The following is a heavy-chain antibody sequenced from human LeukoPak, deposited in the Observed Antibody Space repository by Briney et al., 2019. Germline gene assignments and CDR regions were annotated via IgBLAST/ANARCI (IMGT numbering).Heavy chain of an antibody. D-gene: IGHD1-26*01. V-gene: IGHV3-23*01. CDR2: ISGSGGST. Sequence: GGSLRLSCAASGFTFSSYAMSWVRQAPGKGLEWVSAISGSGGSTYYADSVKGRFTISRHNSKNTLYLQMNSLRAEDTAVYYCAKDFSGSYSYFFDYWGQGTLVTVSS. CDR3: AKDFSGSYSYFFDY. J-gene: IGHJ4*02. CDR1: GFTFSSYA.